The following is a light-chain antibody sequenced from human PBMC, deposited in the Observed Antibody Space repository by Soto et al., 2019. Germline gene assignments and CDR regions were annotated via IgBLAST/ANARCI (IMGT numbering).Light chain of an antibody. J-gene: IGKJ5*01. CDR3: QQLNSYPMT. V-gene: IGKV1-5*03. CDR2: KAS. Sequence: IQMTQSPSTLSGSVGDRVTITCRASQTISSWLAWYQQKPGKAPKLLIYKASTLQSGVPSRFSGSGSGTDFTLTISGLQPGDFATYYCQQLNSYPMTFGQGTRLEIK. CDR1: QTISSW.